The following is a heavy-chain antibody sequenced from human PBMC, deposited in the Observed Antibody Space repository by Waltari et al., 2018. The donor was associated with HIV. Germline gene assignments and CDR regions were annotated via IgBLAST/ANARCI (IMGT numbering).Heavy chain of an antibody. CDR3: AKDPYYYDSSGYADYFDY. CDR2: ISYDGSNK. CDR1: GLTFRSYG. Sequence: QVQLVESGGGVVQPGRSLRLTCAASGLTFRSYGMPWVRQAPGKGLEWVAVISYDGSNKYYADSVKGRFTISRDNSKNTLYLQMNSLRAEDTAVYYCAKDPYYYDSSGYADYFDYWGQGTLVTVSS. D-gene: IGHD3-22*01. V-gene: IGHV3-30*18. J-gene: IGHJ4*02.